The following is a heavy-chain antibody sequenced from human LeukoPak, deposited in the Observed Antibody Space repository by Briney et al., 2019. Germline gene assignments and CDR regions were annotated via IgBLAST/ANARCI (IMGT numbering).Heavy chain of an antibody. CDR1: GFTFRSYG. J-gene: IGHJ3*02. Sequence: GGSLRLSCAASGFTFRSYGMHGVREAPGKGLEWAAFIRYDGSNKYYADSVKGRFTISRDNSKNTLYLQMNSLRAEDTAVYYCAKLHSSSWYNDAFDIWGQGTMVTVSS. CDR2: IRYDGSNK. V-gene: IGHV3-30*02. D-gene: IGHD6-13*01. CDR3: AKLHSSSWYNDAFDI.